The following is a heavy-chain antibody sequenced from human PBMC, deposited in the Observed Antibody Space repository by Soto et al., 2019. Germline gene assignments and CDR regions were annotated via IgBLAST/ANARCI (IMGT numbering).Heavy chain of an antibody. J-gene: IGHJ6*02. CDR2: INSDGSST. CDR1: GFTFSSYW. Sequence: LRLSCAASGFTFSSYWMHWVRQDPGKGLVWVSRINSDGSSTSYADSVKGRFTISRDNAKNTLYLQMNSLRAEDTAVYYCARAMLRVDYYYGMDVWGQGTTVPVSS. CDR3: ARAMLRVDYYYGMDV. D-gene: IGHD3-10*02. V-gene: IGHV3-74*01.